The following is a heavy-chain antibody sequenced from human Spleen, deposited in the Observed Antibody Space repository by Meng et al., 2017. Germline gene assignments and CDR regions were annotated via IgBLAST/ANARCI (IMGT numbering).Heavy chain of an antibody. V-gene: IGHV2-5*02. CDR2: IYWDDDK. CDR1: GFSLSTSGVG. CDR3: AHRRHRNGNNYGFDY. J-gene: IGHJ4*02. Sequence: SGPTLVKPTQTLTLTCTFSGFSLSTSGVGVGWIRQPPGKALEWLALIYWDDDKRYSPSLKSRVTITKDTSKNQVVLKMTNMDPVDTGTYYCAHRRHRNGNNYGFDYWGQGTLVTVSS. D-gene: IGHD5-24*01.